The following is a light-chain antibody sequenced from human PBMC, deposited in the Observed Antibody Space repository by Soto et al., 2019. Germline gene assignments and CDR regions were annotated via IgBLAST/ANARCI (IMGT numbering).Light chain of an antibody. J-gene: IGKJ1*01. CDR1: QSVSSY. CDR3: QKYGSSRGT. CDR2: DAS. Sequence: ELVLTQSPATLSLPPGEIAARACRASQSVSSYLAWYQQKPGLAPRLLVYDASNRATGIPDRFSGSGSGTDFTLTISRLEPEDFAVYYCQKYGSSRGTFSQGTKVDIK. V-gene: IGKV3D-20*01.